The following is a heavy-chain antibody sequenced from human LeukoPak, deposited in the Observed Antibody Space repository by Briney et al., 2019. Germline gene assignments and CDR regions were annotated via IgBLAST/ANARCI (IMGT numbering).Heavy chain of an antibody. CDR2: IYSGGST. J-gene: IGHJ4*02. V-gene: IGHV3-53*01. CDR1: GFTVSSNY. Sequence: PGGSLGLSCAASGFTVSSNYMSWVRQAPGKGLEWVSVIYSGGSTYYADSVKGRFTISRDNSKNTLYLQMNSLRAEDTAVYYCAKWLGGWFLSSMYYFGYWGQGTLVTVSS. D-gene: IGHD3-10*01. CDR3: AKWLGGWFLSSMYYFGY.